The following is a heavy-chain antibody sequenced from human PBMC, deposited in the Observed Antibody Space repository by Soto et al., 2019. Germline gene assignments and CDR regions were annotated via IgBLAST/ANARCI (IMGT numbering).Heavy chain of an antibody. Sequence: EVQLVDSGGGLVQPGGSLRLSCAASGFTFSRYDMHWVRHATGNGPEWVSVIGIAGDTYYSGSVKGRFTISRENAKNSLHLLMTSLRAGDTAVYYFARGVPGSAYDTVMTAQYYYSYDMDVCGKEPTVTVSS. CDR1: GFTFSRYD. CDR3: ARGVPGSAYDTVMTAQYYYSYDMDV. CDR2: IGIAGDT. V-gene: IGHV3-13*01. D-gene: IGHD3-3*01. J-gene: IGHJ6*03.